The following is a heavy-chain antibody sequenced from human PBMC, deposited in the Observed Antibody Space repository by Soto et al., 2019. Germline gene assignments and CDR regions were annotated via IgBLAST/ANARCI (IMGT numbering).Heavy chain of an antibody. Sequence: QVQLVQSGAEVKKPGASVKVSCKASGYTFTSHYIHWVRQAPGEGLEWMGIINPSGGSTSYAQRFDGRVTMTTDTSTRTVYMELRSLRSEDTAIYYCARDLGSRSSWFPHRGSDDYWGQGTLVTVSS. CDR3: ARDLGSRSSWFPHRGSDDY. D-gene: IGHD3-3*01. J-gene: IGHJ4*02. CDR1: GYTFTSHY. V-gene: IGHV1-46*01. CDR2: INPSGGST.